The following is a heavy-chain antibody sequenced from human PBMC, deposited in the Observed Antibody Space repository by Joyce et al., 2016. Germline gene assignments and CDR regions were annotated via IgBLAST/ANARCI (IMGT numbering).Heavy chain of an antibody. CDR2: IKQDGSEK. CDR1: GFTFCSYW. D-gene: IGHD3-10*01. CDR3: ATVRDYYGSGSQPLDY. Sequence: EVQLVESGGGLVQPGGSLRLSCAASGFTFCSYWMSWVRRAPGKGLEVVANIKQDGSEKYYGDSVKGRFTISRDNAKNSLYLQMNSLRAEDTAVYYCATVRDYYGSGSQPLDYWGQGTLVTVSS. V-gene: IGHV3-7*01. J-gene: IGHJ4*02.